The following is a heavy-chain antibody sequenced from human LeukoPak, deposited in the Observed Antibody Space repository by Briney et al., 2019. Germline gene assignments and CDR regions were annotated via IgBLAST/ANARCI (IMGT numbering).Heavy chain of an antibody. CDR1: GFTVSSNY. CDR2: IYSGGST. Sequence: PGGSLRLSCAASGFTVSSNYMSWVRQAPGKGLECVSVIYSGGSTYYADSVKGRFTISRDSSKNTLYLQMNSLRAEDTAVYYCARGAGTTLGHFDYWGQGTLVSVSS. D-gene: IGHD1-1*01. J-gene: IGHJ4*02. V-gene: IGHV3-53*01. CDR3: ARGAGTTLGHFDY.